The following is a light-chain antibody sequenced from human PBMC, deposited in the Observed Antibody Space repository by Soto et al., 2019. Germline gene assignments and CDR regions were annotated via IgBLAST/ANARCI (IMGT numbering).Light chain of an antibody. V-gene: IGKV3-11*01. J-gene: IGKJ5*01. CDR3: QQRNVWPPVT. Sequence: PGERATLSCMASPSVTNFLAWYQQKPGQAPRLPIYGAFNRATGIPARFSGSGSGTDFTLTISSLEPEDSAVYYCQQRNVWPPVTFGQGTRLEIK. CDR2: GAF. CDR1: PSVTNF.